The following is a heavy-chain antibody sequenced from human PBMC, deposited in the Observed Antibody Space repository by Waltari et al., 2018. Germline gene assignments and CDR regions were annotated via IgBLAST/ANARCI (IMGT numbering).Heavy chain of an antibody. Sequence: QVQLVQSGAEVKKPGSSVKVPGKASGGTFSSYAISWVRQAPGQGLEWMGGFIPIFGTANYAQKFQDRVTITADESTSTAYMELSSLRSEDTAVYYCARGYCSSTSCYKFYYYYMDVWGKGTTVTVSS. V-gene: IGHV1-69*01. CDR2: FIPIFGTA. D-gene: IGHD2-2*02. J-gene: IGHJ6*03. CDR1: GGTFSSYA. CDR3: ARGYCSSTSCYKFYYYYMDV.